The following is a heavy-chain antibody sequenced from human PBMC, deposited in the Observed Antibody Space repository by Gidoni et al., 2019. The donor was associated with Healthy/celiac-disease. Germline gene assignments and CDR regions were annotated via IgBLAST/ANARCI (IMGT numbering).Heavy chain of an antibody. J-gene: IGHJ4*02. V-gene: IGHV3-9*01. Sequence: EVQLVESGGGLVQPGRSLRLSCAASGFPFDDYAMHWVRQAPGKGLEWVSGISWNSGSIGYADSVKGRFTISRDNAKNSLYLQMNSLRAEDTALYYCAKDMGIMVRGVSGYWGQGTLVTVSS. CDR2: ISWNSGSI. CDR1: GFPFDDYA. D-gene: IGHD3-10*01. CDR3: AKDMGIMVRGVSGY.